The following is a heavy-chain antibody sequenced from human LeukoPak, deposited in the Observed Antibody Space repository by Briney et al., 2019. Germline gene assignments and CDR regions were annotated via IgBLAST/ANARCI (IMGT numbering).Heavy chain of an antibody. CDR3: ATQDSSHY. J-gene: IGHJ4*02. CDR2: IRYSESA. D-gene: IGHD3-22*01. CDR1: GDSVSSTNYY. V-gene: IGHV4-39*01. Sequence: SQTLSLTCTVPGDSVSSTNYYWGWIRQPPGRGLEWIASIRYSESAYYSPSLKSRATISVDTSKNQFSLRLRSLTATDTAVYYCATQDSSHYWGQGTLVTVSS.